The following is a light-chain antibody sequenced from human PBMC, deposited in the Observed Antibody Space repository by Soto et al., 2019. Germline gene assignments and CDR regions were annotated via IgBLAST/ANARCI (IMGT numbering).Light chain of an antibody. J-gene: IGLJ1*01. Sequence: QSVLTQPPSVSGAPGRRVTISCTGSNSNIGAGYDVHWYQQFPGTAPKLLIYGNINRPSGVPDRFSGSKSGPSASLAITGLQAEDEADYYCQSYDSRLSNYVFGGGTKLTVL. CDR3: QSYDSRLSNYV. V-gene: IGLV1-40*01. CDR2: GNI. CDR1: NSNIGAGYD.